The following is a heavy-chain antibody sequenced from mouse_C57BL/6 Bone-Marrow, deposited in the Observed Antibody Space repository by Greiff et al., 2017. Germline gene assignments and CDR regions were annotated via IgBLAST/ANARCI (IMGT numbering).Heavy chain of an antibody. CDR1: GYTFTSYW. V-gene: IGHV1-72*01. CDR2: IDPNSGGT. CDR3: ARLTAVGGYDFDY. J-gene: IGHJ2*01. D-gene: IGHD1-1*01. Sequence: QVQLQQPGAELVKPGASVKLSCKASGYTFTSYWMHWVKQRPGRGLEWIGRIDPNSGGTKYNEKFKSKATLTVDKPSSTAYMQLNILTSEASAVYYCARLTAVGGYDFDYGGQGTTLTVSA.